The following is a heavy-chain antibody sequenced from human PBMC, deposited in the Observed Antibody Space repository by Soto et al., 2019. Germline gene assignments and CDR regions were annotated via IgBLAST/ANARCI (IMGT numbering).Heavy chain of an antibody. CDR1: GDSVSSNSAA. V-gene: IGHV6-1*01. CDR2: TYYRSKWYN. J-gene: IGHJ4*02. Sequence: SQTLSLTCAISGDSVSSNSAAWNWIRQSPSRGLEWLGRTYYRSKWYNDYAVSVKSRITINPDTSKNQFSLQLNSVTPEDTAVYYSASSSDRATGAFDYWDQGTLVTVSS. CDR3: ASSSDRATGAFDY. D-gene: IGHD1-26*01.